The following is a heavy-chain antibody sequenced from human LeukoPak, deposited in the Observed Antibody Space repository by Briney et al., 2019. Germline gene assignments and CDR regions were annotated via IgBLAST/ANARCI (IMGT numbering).Heavy chain of an antibody. V-gene: IGHV3-23*01. CDR2: ISHSGGST. D-gene: IGHD6-13*01. CDR1: GFTFSSYA. CDR3: AKDPAAGTYDY. Sequence: QPGGSLRLSCAASGFTFSSYAMSWVRQAPGKGLEWVSGISHSGGSTYYADSVKGRFTISRDNSKNMLYLQMNSLRAEDTAVYYCAKDPAAGTYDYWGQGTLVTVSS. J-gene: IGHJ4*02.